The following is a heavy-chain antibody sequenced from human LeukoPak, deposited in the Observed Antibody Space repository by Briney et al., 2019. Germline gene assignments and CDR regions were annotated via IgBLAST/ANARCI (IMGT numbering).Heavy chain of an antibody. V-gene: IGHV3-23*01. D-gene: IGHD3-22*01. CDR3: AKGAWPMIVVVNLLFDY. CDR2: ISGSGGST. Sequence: PGGSLRLSCAASGFTFSSYAMSWVRQAPGKGLEWVSAISGSGGSTYYADSVKGRFTISRDNSKNTLYLQMNSLRAEDTAVYYCAKGAWPMIVVVNLLFDYWAREPWSPSPQ. CDR1: GFTFSSYA. J-gene: IGHJ4*02.